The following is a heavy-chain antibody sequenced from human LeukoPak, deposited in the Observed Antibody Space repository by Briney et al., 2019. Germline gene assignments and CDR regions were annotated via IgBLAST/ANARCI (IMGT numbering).Heavy chain of an antibody. CDR3: ARVPPIYYDFWSGYSSKYYFDY. CDR2: ISAYNGNT. Sequence: ASVKVSCKASGYTFTSYYMHWVRQAPGQGLEWMGWISAYNGNTNYAQKLQGRVTMTTDTSTSTAYMELRSLRSDDAAVYYCARVPPIYYDFWSGYSSKYYFDYWGQGTLVTVSS. J-gene: IGHJ4*02. D-gene: IGHD3-3*01. CDR1: GYTFTSYY. V-gene: IGHV1-18*04.